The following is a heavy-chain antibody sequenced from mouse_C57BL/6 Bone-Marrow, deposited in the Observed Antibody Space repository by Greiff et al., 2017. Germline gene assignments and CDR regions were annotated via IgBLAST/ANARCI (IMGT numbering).Heavy chain of an antibody. V-gene: IGHV1-82*01. D-gene: IGHD3-2*02. CDR2: IYPGDGDT. Sequence: QVQLQQSGPELVKPGASVKISCKASGYAFSSSWMNWVKQRPGKGLEWIGRIYPGDGDTNYNGKFKGKATLTADKSSSPAYRQLSSLTSEDSAVYFCARGLRLFDYWGQGTTLTVSS. CDR1: GYAFSSSW. J-gene: IGHJ2*01. CDR3: ARGLRLFDY.